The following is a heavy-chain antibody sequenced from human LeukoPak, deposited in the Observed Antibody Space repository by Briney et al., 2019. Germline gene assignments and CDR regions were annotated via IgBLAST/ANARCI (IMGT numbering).Heavy chain of an antibody. V-gene: IGHV3-7*03. CDR3: ATYDSWSGYNIAY. Sequence: GGSLRLSCAASGFTFRSYTMSWVRQAPGEGLEWMTNINRDGSEKNYVDSVKGRFTITRDNAENSLYLQMNSLKVEDSAIYYCATYDSWSGYNIAYWGQGTLVTVSS. D-gene: IGHD3-3*01. J-gene: IGHJ4*02. CDR1: GFTFRSYT. CDR2: INRDGSEK.